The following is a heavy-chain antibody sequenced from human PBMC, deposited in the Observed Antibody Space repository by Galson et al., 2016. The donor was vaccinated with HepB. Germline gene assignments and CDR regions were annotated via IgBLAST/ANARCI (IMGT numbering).Heavy chain of an antibody. J-gene: IGHJ2*01. D-gene: IGHD2/OR15-2a*01. CDR2: INPDSGDT. Sequence: SVKVSCKASGYTFTGHYLHWVRQAPGQGLEWMGWINPDSGDTNYAQKFQGRVTMTRDTSTNTAYMDLNRLSSDDTAVYYCARDVFLAIPVDKPHGHWNFDLWGRGTLVTVSS. CDR1: GYTFTGHY. CDR3: ARDVFLAIPVDKPHGHWNFDL. V-gene: IGHV1-2*02.